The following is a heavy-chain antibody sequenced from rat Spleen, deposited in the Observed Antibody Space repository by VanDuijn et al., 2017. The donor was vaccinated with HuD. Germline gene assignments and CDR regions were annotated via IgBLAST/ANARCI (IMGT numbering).Heavy chain of an antibody. J-gene: IGHJ4*01. CDR1: GFTFSDYY. D-gene: IGHD1-9*01. CDR2: ISYDGGST. CDR3: TTFPHHYGYTWVDA. Sequence: EVQLAESGGGLVQPGRSLKLSCAASGFTFSDYYMAWVRQAPTKGLEWVASISYDGGSTYYRDSVKGRFTISRDNAKSSLYLQMDSLRSEDTATYYCTTFPHHYGYTWVDAWGQGASVTVSS. V-gene: IGHV5-20*01.